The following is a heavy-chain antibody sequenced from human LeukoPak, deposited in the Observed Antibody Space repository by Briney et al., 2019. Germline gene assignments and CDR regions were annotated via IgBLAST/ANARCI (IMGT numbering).Heavy chain of an antibody. J-gene: IGHJ3*02. D-gene: IGHD3-22*01. CDR1: GGTFSSYA. CDR3: ARGLPWSSGYGAFDI. CDR2: IIPIFGTA. V-gene: IGHV1-69*01. Sequence: SVKVSCKASGGTFSSYAISWVRQAPGQGLEWMGGIIPIFGTANYAQKFQGRVTITADESTSTAYMELSSLRSEDTAVYYCARGLPWSSGYGAFDIWGQGTMVTVSS.